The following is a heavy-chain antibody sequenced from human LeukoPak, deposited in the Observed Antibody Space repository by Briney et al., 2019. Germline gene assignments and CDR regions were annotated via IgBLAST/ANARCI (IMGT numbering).Heavy chain of an antibody. CDR2: IYYSGST. D-gene: IGHD3-3*01. CDR3: ATQGIYDFWSGYYLSWEAY. J-gene: IGHJ4*02. Sequence: PSETLSLTCTVSGGSISSSSYYWGWIRQPPGKGLEWIGSIYYSGSTYYNPSLKSRVTISVDTSKNQLSLKLSSVTAADTAVYYCATQGIYDFWSGYYLSWEAYWGQGTLVTVSS. V-gene: IGHV4-39*01. CDR1: GGSISSSSYY.